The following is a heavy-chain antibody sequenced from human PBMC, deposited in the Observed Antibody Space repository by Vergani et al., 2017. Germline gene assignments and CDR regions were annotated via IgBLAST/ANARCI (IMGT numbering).Heavy chain of an antibody. CDR1: GGSISSYY. CDR3: ARAVVPAARYYYYYMDV. D-gene: IGHD2-2*01. Sequence: QVQLQESGPGLVKPSETLSLTCTVSGGSISSYYWSWIRQPPGKGLEWIGYIYYSGSTNYNPSLKSQVTIAVDTSKNKFSLKLSSVTAADTAVYDCARAVVPAARYYYYYMDVWGKGTTVTVSS. V-gene: IGHV4-59*01. J-gene: IGHJ6*03. CDR2: IYYSGST.